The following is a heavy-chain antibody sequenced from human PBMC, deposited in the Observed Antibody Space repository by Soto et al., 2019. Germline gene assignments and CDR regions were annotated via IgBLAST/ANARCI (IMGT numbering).Heavy chain of an antibody. CDR3: VRYTSSSRCFDY. D-gene: IGHD6-6*01. J-gene: IGHJ4*01. CDR2: TYYRSKWFN. CDR1: GDSVSSNSGA. Sequence: SQTLSLTCAISGDSVSSNSGAWNWIRQPPSRGLEWLGRTYYRSKWFNDYATSVNGRITINPDTSKNQFSLQLNSVTPEDTAVYYCVRYTSSSRCFDYWGQGTLVTVSS. V-gene: IGHV6-1*01.